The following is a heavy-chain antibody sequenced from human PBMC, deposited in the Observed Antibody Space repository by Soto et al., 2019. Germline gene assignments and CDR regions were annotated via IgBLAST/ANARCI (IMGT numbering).Heavy chain of an antibody. D-gene: IGHD2-2*02. CDR3: ARDIVVVPAAIQALRPYYYYYGMDV. CDR1: GYTFTSYG. V-gene: IGHV1-18*01. J-gene: IGHJ6*02. Sequence: GASVKVSCKASGYTFTSYGISWVRQAPGQGLEWMGWISAYNGNTNYAQKLQGRVTMTTGTSTSTAYMELRSLRSDDTAVYYCARDIVVVPAAIQALRPYYYYYGMDVWGQGTTVTVSS. CDR2: ISAYNGNT.